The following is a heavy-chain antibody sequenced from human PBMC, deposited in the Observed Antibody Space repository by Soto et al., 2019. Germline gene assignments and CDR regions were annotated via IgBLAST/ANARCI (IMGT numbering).Heavy chain of an antibody. J-gene: IGHJ4*02. D-gene: IGHD3-22*01. V-gene: IGHV3-64*02. CDR1: GFTFSSYA. CDR3: AREVSYYDSSGYYYAYFDY. Sequence: GGSLRLSCAASGFTFSSYAMHWVRQAPGKGLEYVSAISSNGGSTYYADSVKGRFTISRDNSKNTLYLQMGSLRAEDMAVYYCAREVSYYDSSGYYYAYFDYWGQGTLVTVSS. CDR2: ISSNGGST.